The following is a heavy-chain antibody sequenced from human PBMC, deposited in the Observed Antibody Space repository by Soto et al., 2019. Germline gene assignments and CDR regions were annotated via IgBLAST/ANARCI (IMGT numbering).Heavy chain of an antibody. Sequence: ASVKVSCKASGYTFTSYYMHWVRQAPGQGLEWMGIISPSGGSTSYAQKFQGRVTMTRDTSTSTVYMELSSLRSEDTAVYYCARDPSRFLEWLSYFDYWGQGTLVTVSS. CDR3: ARDPSRFLEWLSYFDY. CDR1: GYTFTSYY. J-gene: IGHJ4*02. CDR2: ISPSGGST. D-gene: IGHD3-3*01. V-gene: IGHV1-46*01.